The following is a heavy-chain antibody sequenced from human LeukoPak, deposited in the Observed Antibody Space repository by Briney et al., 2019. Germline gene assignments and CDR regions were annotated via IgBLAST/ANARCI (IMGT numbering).Heavy chain of an antibody. CDR2: ISSSGSYI. Sequence: PGGSLRLSCAASGFTFSSYSMNWVRQAPGKGLEWVSSISSSGSYIFHADSVKGRFTISRDNAQSSLYLQMNSLRAEDTAVYYCEREGPINNGDLDYWGQGTLVTVSS. CDR1: GFTFSSYS. J-gene: IGHJ4*02. CDR3: EREGPINNGDLDY. D-gene: IGHD1/OR15-1a*01. V-gene: IGHV3-21*01.